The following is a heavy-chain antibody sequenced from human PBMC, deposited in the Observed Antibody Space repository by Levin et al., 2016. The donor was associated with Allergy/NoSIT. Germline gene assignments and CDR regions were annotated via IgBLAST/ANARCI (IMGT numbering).Heavy chain of an antibody. D-gene: IGHD3-22*01. J-gene: IGHJ4*02. Sequence: VRQAPGKGLEWVSSISTSSTYIYYADSVKGRFTISRDNAKNSLYLQMNSLRAEDTAVYYCASTGYYDSSGYYLNPFDYWGQGTLVTVSS. V-gene: IGHV3-21*01. CDR3: ASTGYYDSSGYYLNPFDY. CDR2: ISTSSTYI.